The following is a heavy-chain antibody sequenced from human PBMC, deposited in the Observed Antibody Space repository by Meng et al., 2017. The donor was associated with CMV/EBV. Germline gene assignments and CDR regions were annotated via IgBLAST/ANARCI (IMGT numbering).Heavy chain of an antibody. V-gene: IGHV4-39*01. CDR3: ARHVHDFWSGYYPPYYYYGMDV. Sequence: SETLSLTCTVSGGSISSSSYYWGWIRQPPGKGLEWIGSIYYSGSTYYNPSLKSRVTISVDTSKNQFSLKLSPVTAADTAVYYCARHVHDFWSGYYPPYYYYGMDVWGQGTTVTVSS. CDR2: IYYSGST. CDR1: GGSISSSSYY. J-gene: IGHJ6*02. D-gene: IGHD3-3*01.